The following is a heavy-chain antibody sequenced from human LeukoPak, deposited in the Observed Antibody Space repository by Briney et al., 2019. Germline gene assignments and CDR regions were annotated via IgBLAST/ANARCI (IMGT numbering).Heavy chain of an antibody. CDR2: IYYRGST. CDR1: GGSISSGGYY. J-gene: IGHJ5*02. V-gene: IGHV4-31*03. CDR3: AREPCSSTSCYYNWFDP. Sequence: SETLSLTCTVSGGSISSGGYYWSWIRQHPGKGLEWIGYIYYRGSTYYNPSLKSRVTISVDTSKNQFSLKLSSVTAADTAVYYCAREPCSSTSCYYNWFDPWGQGTLVTVSS. D-gene: IGHD2-2*01.